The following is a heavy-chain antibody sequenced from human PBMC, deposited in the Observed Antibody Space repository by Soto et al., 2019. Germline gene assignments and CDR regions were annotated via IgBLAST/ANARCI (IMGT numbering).Heavy chain of an antibody. V-gene: IGHV1-2*04. CDR3: ARGEDSSSWRFDY. Sequence: ASVKVSCKASGYTFTGYYMHWVRQAPGQGLEWMGWINPNSGGTNYAQKFQGWVTMTRDTSISTAYMELSRLRSDDTAVYYCARGEDSSSWRFDYWGQGTLVTVSS. J-gene: IGHJ4*02. CDR1: GYTFTGYY. D-gene: IGHD6-13*01. CDR2: INPNSGGT.